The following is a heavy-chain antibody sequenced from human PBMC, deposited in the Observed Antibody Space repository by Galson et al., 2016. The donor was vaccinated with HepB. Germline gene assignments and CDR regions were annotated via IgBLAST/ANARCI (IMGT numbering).Heavy chain of an antibody. V-gene: IGHV7-4-1*02. J-gene: IGHJ4*02. D-gene: IGHD3-9*01. Sequence: SVKVSCKATGYTFTNHAIHWVRQAPGRGLEWVGWINTNTGNPTYAQDFKGRFVFSLDTSFTTAYLQINSLRPEDSAVYYCARDKTDWLVVRYFDHWGQGTLVSVSS. CDR1: GYTFTNHA. CDR3: ARDKTDWLVVRYFDH. CDR2: INTNTGNP.